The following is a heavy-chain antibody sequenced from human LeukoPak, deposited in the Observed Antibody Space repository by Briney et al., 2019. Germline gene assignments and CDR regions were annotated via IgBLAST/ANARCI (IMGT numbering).Heavy chain of an antibody. CDR2: ISYDGSNK. V-gene: IGHV3-30*18. Sequence: RRSLRLSCAASGFTFSSYGMHWVRQAPGKGLEWVAVISYDGSNKYYADSVKGRFTISRDNSKNTLYLQMNSLRAEDTAVYYCAKDAHFGAAAGYYFDYWGQGTLVTVSS. J-gene: IGHJ4*02. CDR1: GFTFSSYG. D-gene: IGHD6-13*01. CDR3: AKDAHFGAAAGYYFDY.